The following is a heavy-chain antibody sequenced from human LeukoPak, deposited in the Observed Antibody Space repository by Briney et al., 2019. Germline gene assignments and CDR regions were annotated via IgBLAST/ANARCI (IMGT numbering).Heavy chain of an antibody. CDR1: GGSISSGGYS. D-gene: IGHD3-9*01. CDR2: IYYSGST. Sequence: SQTLSLTCAVSGGSISSGGYSWSWIRQPPGKGLEWIGYIYYSGSTNYNPSLKSRVTMSVDTSKNQFSLKLSSVTAADTAVYYCARDQELLRYFDWLSRGPTRGWYFDLWGRGTLVTVSS. CDR3: ARDQELLRYFDWLSRGPTRGWYFDL. J-gene: IGHJ2*01. V-gene: IGHV4-30-4*07.